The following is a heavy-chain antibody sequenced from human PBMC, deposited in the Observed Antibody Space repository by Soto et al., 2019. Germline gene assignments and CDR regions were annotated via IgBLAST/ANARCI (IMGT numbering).Heavy chain of an antibody. CDR3: ASSGGIAVAVPHDY. CDR1: GFTFSSYG. CDR2: IWYDGSNK. J-gene: IGHJ4*02. D-gene: IGHD6-19*01. Sequence: QVQLVESGGGVVQPGRSLRLSCAASGFTFSSYGMHWVRQAPGKGLEWVAVIWYDGSNKYYADSVKGRFTISRDNSKNTLYRQMNSLRAEDTAVYYCASSGGIAVAVPHDYWGQGTLVTVSS. V-gene: IGHV3-33*01.